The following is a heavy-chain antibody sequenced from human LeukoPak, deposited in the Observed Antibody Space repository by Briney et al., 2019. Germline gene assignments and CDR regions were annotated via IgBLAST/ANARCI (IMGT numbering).Heavy chain of an antibody. CDR1: GFTFSSYW. V-gene: IGHV3-7*01. D-gene: IGHD2-15*01. J-gene: IGHJ3*02. Sequence: GGSLRLSCAASGFTFSSYWMSWVRQAPGKGLEWVANIKQDGSEKYYVDSVKGRFTISRDNAKNSLYLQMNSLRAGDTAVYYCAREYCSGGSCYSSPDAFDIWGQGTMVTVSS. CDR3: AREYCSGGSCYSSPDAFDI. CDR2: IKQDGSEK.